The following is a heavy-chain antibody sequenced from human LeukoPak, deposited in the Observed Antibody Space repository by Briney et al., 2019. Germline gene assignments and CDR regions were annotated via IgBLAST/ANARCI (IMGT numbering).Heavy chain of an antibody. CDR3: ATTQPPEPYCGGDCYSRYYFDY. CDR2: FDPEDGET. V-gene: IGHV1-24*01. D-gene: IGHD2-21*02. Sequence: ASVKVSCKVSGYTLTELSMHWVRQAPGKGLEWMGGFDPEDGETTYAQKFQGRVTMTEDTSTDTAYMELSSLRSEDTAVYYCATTQPPEPYCGGDCYSRYYFDYWGQGTLVTVSS. J-gene: IGHJ4*02. CDR1: GYTLTELS.